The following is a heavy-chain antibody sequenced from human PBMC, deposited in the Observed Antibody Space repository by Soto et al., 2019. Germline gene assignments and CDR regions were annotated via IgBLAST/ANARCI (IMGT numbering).Heavy chain of an antibody. CDR2: ITVGSSHI. J-gene: IGHJ6*02. CDR1: GFPFSAYN. Sequence: GRSLRLSCTGSGFPFSAYNINWVRQAPGKGLEWVSSITVGSSHIYQPNSMKGRFTISRDDAKNSVYLQMNSLRAEDTAVCYCAKEGQSGCLEWLSGYHYGMDVWGQGTTVTVSS. V-gene: IGHV3-21*01. D-gene: IGHD3-3*01. CDR3: AKEGQSGCLEWLSGYHYGMDV.